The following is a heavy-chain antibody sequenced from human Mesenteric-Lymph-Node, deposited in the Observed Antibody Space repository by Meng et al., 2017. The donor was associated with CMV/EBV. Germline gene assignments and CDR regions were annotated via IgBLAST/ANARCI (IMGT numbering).Heavy chain of an antibody. CDR1: GFTFDDYA. Sequence: LSLTCAASGFTFDDYAMHWVRQAPGKGLEWVSGISWNSGIIGYADSVKGRFTISRDNAKNSLYLQMNSLRAEDTALYYCAKDIYGYCSSTSCSGMDVWGQGTTVTVSS. D-gene: IGHD2-2*03. V-gene: IGHV3-9*01. J-gene: IGHJ6*02. CDR2: ISWNSGII. CDR3: AKDIYGYCSSTSCSGMDV.